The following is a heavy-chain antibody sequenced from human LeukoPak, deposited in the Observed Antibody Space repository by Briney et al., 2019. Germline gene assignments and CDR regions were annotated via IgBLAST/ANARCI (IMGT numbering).Heavy chain of an antibody. CDR2: IYYSGNT. CDR1: GGSISSSSYY. D-gene: IGHD2-21*01. V-gene: IGHV4-39*01. J-gene: IGHJ4*02. Sequence: NPSETLSLTCAVSGGSISSSSYYWGWIRQPPGKGLEWIGTIYYSGNTYYNPSLKSRVTISVDTSKNQFSLKLSSVTAADTAVYYCARRHIVAYKYYFDYWGQGTLVTVSS. CDR3: ARRHIVAYKYYFDY.